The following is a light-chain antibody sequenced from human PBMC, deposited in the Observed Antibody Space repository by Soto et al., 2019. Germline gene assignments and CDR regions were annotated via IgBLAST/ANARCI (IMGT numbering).Light chain of an antibody. CDR3: SSYTNTGTLVV. V-gene: IGLV2-14*01. J-gene: IGLJ3*02. CDR1: GSDIGTYNF. Sequence: QSALTQPASVSGSPGQSIIISCSGSGSDIGTYNFVSWYQHHPGRAPKLIISEVANRPSGVSDRFSGSKSGSLASLTISGLQADDEAVYYCSSYTNTGTLVVFGVGTKVTVL. CDR2: EVA.